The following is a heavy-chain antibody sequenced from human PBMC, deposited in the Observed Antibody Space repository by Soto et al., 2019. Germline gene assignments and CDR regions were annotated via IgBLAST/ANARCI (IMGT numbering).Heavy chain of an antibody. V-gene: IGHV3-74*01. J-gene: IGHJ6*02. Sequence: GGSLRLSCAASGFTFSSSWMHWVRQAPGKGLVWVSRVSGDGSSTNYADSVKGRFTISRDNAKNTLYLQMNSLRDEDTAVYYCARDSTLSIDYGDYRGTYYYGMDVWGQGTTVTVSS. CDR2: VSGDGSST. D-gene: IGHD4-17*01. CDR1: GFTFSSSW. CDR3: ARDSTLSIDYGDYRGTYYYGMDV.